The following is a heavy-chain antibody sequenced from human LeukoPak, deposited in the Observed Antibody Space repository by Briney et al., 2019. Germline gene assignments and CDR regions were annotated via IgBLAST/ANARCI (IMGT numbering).Heavy chain of an antibody. J-gene: IGHJ4*02. Sequence: GGSLRLSCAASGFTVSSNYMSWVRQAPGKGLEWVSVIYSGGSTYYADSVKGRFTISRDNSKNTLYLQMNSLRAEDTAVYYCASERGRRYFDWLPIDYWGQGTLVTVSS. V-gene: IGHV3-66*01. CDR1: GFTVSSNY. CDR2: IYSGGST. D-gene: IGHD3-9*01. CDR3: ASERGRRYFDWLPIDY.